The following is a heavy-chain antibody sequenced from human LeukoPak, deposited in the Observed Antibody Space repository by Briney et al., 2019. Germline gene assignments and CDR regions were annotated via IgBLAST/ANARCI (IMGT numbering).Heavy chain of an antibody. CDR1: GGSISSFY. J-gene: IGHJ5*02. CDR3: ARLKEAVALNWFDP. Sequence: PSETLSLTCTVSGGSISSFYWNWIRQPPGKGLEWIGYIYYSGSTNYNPSLKSRVTISVDTSKNQFSLKLSSVTAADTAVYYCARLKEAVALNWFDPWGQGTLVTVSS. CDR2: IYYSGST. D-gene: IGHD6-19*01. V-gene: IGHV4-59*01.